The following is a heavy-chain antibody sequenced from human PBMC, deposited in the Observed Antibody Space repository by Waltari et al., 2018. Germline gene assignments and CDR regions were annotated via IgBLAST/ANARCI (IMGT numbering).Heavy chain of an antibody. V-gene: IGHV4-39*01. CDR1: GCSITSDRHY. D-gene: IGHD5-12*01. CDR2: LSYSGAT. Sequence: QLQLQESGPGLVKHSETLSLTCSVSGCSITSDRHYWGWIRQPPGQGLEWIATLSYSGATYSSPSLKSRVTISRDTSKNQVSLQLGSVTAADTAVYYCATYIGASLGTAAFDVWGQGTMVTVSS. CDR3: ATYIGASLGTAAFDV. J-gene: IGHJ3*01.